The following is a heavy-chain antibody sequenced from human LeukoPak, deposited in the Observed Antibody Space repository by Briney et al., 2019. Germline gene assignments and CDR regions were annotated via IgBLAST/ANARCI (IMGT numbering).Heavy chain of an antibody. J-gene: IGHJ4*02. CDR2: ISSSSSYI. CDR3: AKDGSRSDSSSWYY. D-gene: IGHD6-13*01. V-gene: IGHV3-21*04. Sequence: GGSLRLSCAASGFTFSSYSMNWVRQAPGKGLEWVSSISSSSSYIYYADSVKGRFTISRDNAKNSLYLQMNSLRAEDTAVYYCAKDGSRSDSSSWYYWGQGTLVTVSS. CDR1: GFTFSSYS.